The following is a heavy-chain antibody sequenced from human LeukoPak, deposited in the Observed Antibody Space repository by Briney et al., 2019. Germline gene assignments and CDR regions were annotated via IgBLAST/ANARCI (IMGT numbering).Heavy chain of an antibody. Sequence: ASVKVSCKASGYTFTGSYMHWVRQAPGQGLEWMGWINPNSGGTNYAQKFQGRVTMTRDTSISTAYMELSRLRSDDTAVYYCARALLFGVFIPYYMDVWGKGTTVTVSS. J-gene: IGHJ6*03. CDR2: INPNSGGT. D-gene: IGHD3-3*01. CDR1: GYTFTGSY. V-gene: IGHV1-2*02. CDR3: ARALLFGVFIPYYMDV.